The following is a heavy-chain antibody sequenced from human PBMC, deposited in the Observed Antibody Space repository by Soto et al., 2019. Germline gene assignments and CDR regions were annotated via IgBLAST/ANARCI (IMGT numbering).Heavy chain of an antibody. CDR3: AREGGGRGSSYKVQNNFHY. J-gene: IGHJ4*02. CDR1: GYTFTSYG. D-gene: IGHD5-18*01. Sequence: QVQLVQSGAEVKKPGASVKVSCKASGYTFTSYGISWVRQAPGQGLEWMGWISAYNGNTNYAQKLQGRVTMTTDTSRSTAKVERRSLRSDDTAVYYCAREGGGRGSSYKVQNNFHYGGRGPLVTVSS. CDR2: ISAYNGNT. V-gene: IGHV1-18*01.